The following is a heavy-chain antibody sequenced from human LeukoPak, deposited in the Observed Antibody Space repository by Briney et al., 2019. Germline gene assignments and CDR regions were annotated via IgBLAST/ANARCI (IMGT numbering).Heavy chain of an antibody. CDR2: INPNSGGT. Sequence: ASVKVSFEASGYTFTGYYMHWVRQAPGQGLEWMGWINPNSGGTNYAQKFQGRVTMTRDTSISTAYMELSRLRSDDTAVYYCAILPDCSSTSCYTVDYWGQGTLVTVSS. J-gene: IGHJ4*02. CDR1: GYTFTGYY. V-gene: IGHV1-2*02. D-gene: IGHD2-2*02. CDR3: AILPDCSSTSCYTVDY.